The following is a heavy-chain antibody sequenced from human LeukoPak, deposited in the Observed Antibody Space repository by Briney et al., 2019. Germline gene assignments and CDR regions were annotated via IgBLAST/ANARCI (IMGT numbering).Heavy chain of an antibody. J-gene: IGHJ6*03. D-gene: IGHD6-19*01. CDR3: ATSLSGWGTYHYMTV. Sequence: GGSLRLSCVASGFILSTSEMNWVRQAPGKGLEGVSFIASDGTIYYADSVKGRFTLSRDNAKNSLYLQMNSLRSEDSAVYYFATSLSGWGTYHYMTVWGKGTMVTISS. CDR1: GFILSTSE. CDR2: IASDGTI. V-gene: IGHV3-48*03.